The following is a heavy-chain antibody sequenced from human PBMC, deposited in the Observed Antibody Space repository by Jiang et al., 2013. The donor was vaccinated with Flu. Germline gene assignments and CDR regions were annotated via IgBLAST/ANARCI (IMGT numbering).Heavy chain of an antibody. Sequence: FSSYTISWVRQAPGQGLEWMGRIIPILGIANYAQKFQGRVTITADKSTSTAYMELSSLRSEDTAVYYCARAGQQLVVWGQGTLVTVSS. CDR2: IIPILGIA. D-gene: IGHD6-13*01. CDR3: ARAGQQLVV. J-gene: IGHJ4*02. V-gene: IGHV1-69*02. CDR1: FSSYT.